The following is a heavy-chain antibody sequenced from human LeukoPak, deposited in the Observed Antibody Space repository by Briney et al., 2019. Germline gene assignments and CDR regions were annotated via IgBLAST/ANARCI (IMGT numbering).Heavy chain of an antibody. CDR1: GYTFICYY. D-gene: IGHD6-13*01. CDR3: ACPGVAAAG. Sequence: ASVKVSCKASGYTFICYYIHWVRQAPGQGLEGMGWINPNSGGTNYAQEFQGRVIMTRDTSIRTAHMELSRLRSDDTAVYFFACPGVAAAGWGQGTLVTVSS. CDR2: INPNSGGT. V-gene: IGHV1-2*02. J-gene: IGHJ4*02.